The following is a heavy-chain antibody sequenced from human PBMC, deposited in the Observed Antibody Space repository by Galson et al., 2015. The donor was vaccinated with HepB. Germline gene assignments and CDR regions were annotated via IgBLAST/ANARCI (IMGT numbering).Heavy chain of an antibody. CDR3: ARSQYSGSYLDY. D-gene: IGHD5-12*01. Sequence: LRLSCAASGFTFSSYWMHWVRQAPGKGLVWVSRINGDGSSTTYADSVKGRFTISRDDAKNTLYLQMNSLRVEDTALYYCARSQYSGSYLDYWGQGTLVTVSS. J-gene: IGHJ4*02. CDR1: GFTFSSYW. V-gene: IGHV3-74*01. CDR2: INGDGSST.